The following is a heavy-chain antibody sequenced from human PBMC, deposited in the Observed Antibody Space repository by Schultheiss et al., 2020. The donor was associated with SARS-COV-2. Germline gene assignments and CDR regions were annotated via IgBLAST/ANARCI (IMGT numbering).Heavy chain of an antibody. J-gene: IGHJ4*02. CDR3: ARSYCSSTSCFN. D-gene: IGHD2-2*01. Sequence: GESLKISCAASGFTFSDHYMDWVRQAPGKGLEWVSSISSSSSYIYYADSVKGRFTISRDNAKNSLYLQMNSLRAEDTAVYYCARSYCSSTSCFNWGQGTLVTVSS. CDR2: ISSSSSYI. V-gene: IGHV3-21*01. CDR1: GFTFSDHY.